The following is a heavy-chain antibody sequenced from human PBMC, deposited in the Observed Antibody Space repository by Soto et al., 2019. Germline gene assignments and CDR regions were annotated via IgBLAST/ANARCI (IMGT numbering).Heavy chain of an antibody. CDR3: AKDIGSYTLDYYGSETGQYYYAMDV. J-gene: IGHJ6*02. CDR1: GFIFEDYA. V-gene: IGHV3-9*01. CDR2: LSWNSGSI. Sequence: EVQLVESGGGLVQPGRSLRLSCAASGFIFEDYAMHWVRQAPGKGLEWVSGLSWNSGSIGYADSVKGRFTVSRDNAKNSLYLQMNGLRAEDTALYYCAKDIGSYTLDYYGSETGQYYYAMDVWGQGTTVTVSS. D-gene: IGHD3-10*01.